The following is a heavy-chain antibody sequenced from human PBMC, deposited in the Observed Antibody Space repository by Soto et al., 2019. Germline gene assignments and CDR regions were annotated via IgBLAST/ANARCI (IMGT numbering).Heavy chain of an antibody. J-gene: IGHJ4*02. D-gene: IGHD6-13*01. CDR3: ARLPTLYSSSWAAPPGNPDY. CDR1: GGSISSGGYY. CDR2: IYYSGST. V-gene: IGHV4-31*03. Sequence: ASETLSLTCTVSGGSISSGGYYWSWIRQHPGKGLEWIGYIYYSGSTYYNPSLKSRVTISVDTSKNQFSLKLSSVTAADTAVYYCARLPTLYSSSWAAPPGNPDYWGQGTLVTVSS.